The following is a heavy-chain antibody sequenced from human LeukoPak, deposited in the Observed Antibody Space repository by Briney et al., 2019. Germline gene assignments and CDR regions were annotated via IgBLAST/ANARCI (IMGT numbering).Heavy chain of an antibody. CDR2: INPNSGGT. J-gene: IGHJ4*02. D-gene: IGHD3-22*01. Sequence: SVKVSCKASGYTFTGYYMHWVRQAPGQGLEWMGWINPNSGGTNYAQKFQGRVTMTRDTSISTAYMELSRLRSDDTAVYYCARAYYDSSGYYSEGDYWGQGTLVTVSS. CDR1: GYTFTGYY. V-gene: IGHV1-2*02. CDR3: ARAYYDSSGYYSEGDY.